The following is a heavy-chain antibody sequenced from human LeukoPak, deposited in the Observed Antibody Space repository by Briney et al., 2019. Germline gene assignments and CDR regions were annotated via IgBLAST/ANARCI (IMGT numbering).Heavy chain of an antibody. Sequence: GGSPRLSCAASGFTFSSYWMSWVRQAPGKGLEWVANIKQDGSEKYYVDSVKGRFTISRDNAKNSLYLQMNSLRAEDTAVYYCARSMTYYYDSSGYYAPDYWGQGTLVTVSS. D-gene: IGHD3-22*01. V-gene: IGHV3-7*01. CDR1: GFTFSSYW. CDR3: ARSMTYYYDSSGYYAPDY. CDR2: IKQDGSEK. J-gene: IGHJ4*02.